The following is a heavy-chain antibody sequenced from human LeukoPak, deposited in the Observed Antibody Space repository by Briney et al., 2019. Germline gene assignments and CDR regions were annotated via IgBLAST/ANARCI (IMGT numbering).Heavy chain of an antibody. CDR2: FKSKTDGGTT. CDR1: GFTFRNAG. J-gene: IGHJ4*02. V-gene: IGHV3-15*01. Sequence: GGSLRLSCAASGFTFRNAGLSGSGRPPGKGRRGFAGFKSKTDGGTTDYAAPVKGRFTISRDDSKNTLYLQMNSLKTEDTAVYYCTTDFTIFGVAMGFDYWGQGTLVTVSS. CDR3: TTDFTIFGVAMGFDY. D-gene: IGHD3-3*01.